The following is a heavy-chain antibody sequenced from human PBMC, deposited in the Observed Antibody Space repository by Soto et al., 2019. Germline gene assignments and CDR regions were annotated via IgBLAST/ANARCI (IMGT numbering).Heavy chain of an antibody. D-gene: IGHD6-6*01. CDR1: GYTFTGYY. V-gene: IGHV1-2*02. Sequence: SVKVSCKASGYTFTGYYMHWVRQAPGQGLEWMGWINPNSGGTNYAQKFQGRVTMTRDTSISTAYMELSRLRSDDTAVYYCARDPPPIAAQSSDWGQGTPVPVSP. CDR2: INPNSGGT. J-gene: IGHJ4*02. CDR3: ARDPPPIAAQSSD.